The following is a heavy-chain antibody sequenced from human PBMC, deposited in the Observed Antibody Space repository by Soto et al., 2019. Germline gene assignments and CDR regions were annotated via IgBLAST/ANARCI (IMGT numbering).Heavy chain of an antibody. V-gene: IGHV3-53*01. CDR1: GFTVSSNY. CDR3: ARAAMVTDYYYGMDV. D-gene: IGHD5-18*01. J-gene: IGHJ6*02. Sequence: GGSLRLSCAASGFTVSSNYMSWVRQAPGKGLEWVSVIYSGGSTYYAGSVKGRFTISRDNSKNTLYLQMNSLRAEDTAVYYCARAAMVTDYYYGMDVWGQGTTVTVSS. CDR2: IYSGGST.